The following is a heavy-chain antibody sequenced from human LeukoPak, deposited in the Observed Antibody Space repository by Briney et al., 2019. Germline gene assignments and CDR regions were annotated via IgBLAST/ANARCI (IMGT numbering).Heavy chain of an antibody. D-gene: IGHD3-3*02. CDR1: GFTFSSYA. CDR2: ISGSGGST. J-gene: IGHJ5*02. V-gene: IGHV3-23*01. CDR3: ARDDETFSRGNWFDP. Sequence: GGSLRLSCAASGFTFSSYAMSWVRQAPGKGLEWVSAISGSGGSTYYADSVKGRFTISRDNSKDTLYLQMNSLRDEDTAVYYCARDDETFSRGNWFDPWGQGTLVTVSS.